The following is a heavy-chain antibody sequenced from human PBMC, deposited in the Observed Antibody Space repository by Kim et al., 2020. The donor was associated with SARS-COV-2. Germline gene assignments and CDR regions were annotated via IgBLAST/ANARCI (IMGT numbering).Heavy chain of an antibody. CDR1: GGSISSSNW. CDR2: IYHSGSN. CDR3: ARDENYYGSGSYWGNAFDI. Sequence: SETLSLTCAVSGGSISSSNWWSWVRQPPGKGLEWIGEIYHSGSNNYNPSLKSRVTISVDKSKNQFSLKLSSVTAADTAVYYCARDENYYGSGSYWGNAFDIWGQGTMVTVSS. J-gene: IGHJ3*02. V-gene: IGHV4-4*02. D-gene: IGHD3-10*01.